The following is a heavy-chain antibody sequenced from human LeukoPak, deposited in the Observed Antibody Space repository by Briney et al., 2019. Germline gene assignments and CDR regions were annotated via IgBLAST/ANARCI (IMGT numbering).Heavy chain of an antibody. V-gene: IGHV4-59*08. Sequence: SETLSLTCTVSGGSISSYYWSWIRQPPGKGLEWIGYIYYSGSTNYNPSLKSRVTISVDTSKNQFSLKLSSVTAADTAVYYCARLLWFGELLVGLQWFDPWGQGTLVTVSS. CDR2: IYYSGST. D-gene: IGHD3-10*01. CDR1: GGSISSYY. J-gene: IGHJ5*02. CDR3: ARLLWFGELLVGLQWFDP.